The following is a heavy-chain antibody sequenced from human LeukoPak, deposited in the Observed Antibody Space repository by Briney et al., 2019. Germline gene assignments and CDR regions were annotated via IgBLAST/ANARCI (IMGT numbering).Heavy chain of an antibody. Sequence: GGSLRLSCAASGFTFSSYAMTWVRQAPHKGLEWVSAISGSDGSTYYADSVKGRFTISRDDSQNTLYLQMNSLSAEDTAVYYCAKVETSGGANCYALDYWGQGTLVTVSS. CDR3: AKVETSGGANCYALDY. J-gene: IGHJ4*02. V-gene: IGHV3-23*01. D-gene: IGHD2-2*01. CDR1: GFTFSSYA. CDR2: ISGSDGST.